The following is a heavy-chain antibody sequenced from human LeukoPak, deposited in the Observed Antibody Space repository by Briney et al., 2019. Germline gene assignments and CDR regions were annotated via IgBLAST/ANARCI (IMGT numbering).Heavy chain of an antibody. CDR2: IYHSGST. V-gene: IGHV4-38-2*01. Sequence: SETLSLTCAVSGYSISSGYYRGWIRQPPGKGLEWIGSIYHSGSTYYNPSLKSRVTISVDTSKNQFSLKLSSVTAADTAVYYCARPVPGWYFDYWGQGTLVTVSS. J-gene: IGHJ4*02. D-gene: IGHD2-15*01. CDR1: GYSISSGYY. CDR3: ARPVPGWYFDY.